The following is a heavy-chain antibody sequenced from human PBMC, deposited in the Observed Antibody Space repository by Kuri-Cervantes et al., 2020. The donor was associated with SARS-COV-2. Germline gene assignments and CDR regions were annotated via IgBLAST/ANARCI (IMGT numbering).Heavy chain of an antibody. V-gene: IGHV5-51*01. J-gene: IGHJ3*01. CDR3: ARTRGSYYTDAFDL. Sequence: GESLKISCKGSGFRFTTYWIGWVRQMPGKGLEWTAIIYPTDSDTRYSPSFQGQVTISADKSISTAYLQWSSLKASDSAMYYCARTRGSYYTDAFDLWGQGTMVTVSS. D-gene: IGHD1-26*01. CDR1: GFRFTTYW. CDR2: IYPTDSDT.